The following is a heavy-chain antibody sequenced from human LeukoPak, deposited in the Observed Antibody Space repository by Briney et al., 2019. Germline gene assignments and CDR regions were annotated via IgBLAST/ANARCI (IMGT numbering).Heavy chain of an antibody. Sequence: SVNVSCKASGGTFSIYAISWVRQAPGQGLEWMGGIIPIFGTANYAQKFQGRVTITADESTSTAYMELSSLRSEDTAVYYCARDRGSAMYYFDYWGQGTLVTVCS. CDR2: IIPIFGTA. CDR1: GGTFSIYA. D-gene: IGHD5-18*01. J-gene: IGHJ4*02. V-gene: IGHV1-69*13. CDR3: ARDRGSAMYYFDY.